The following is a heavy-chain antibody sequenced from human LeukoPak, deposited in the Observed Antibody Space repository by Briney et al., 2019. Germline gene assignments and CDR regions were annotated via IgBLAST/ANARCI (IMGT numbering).Heavy chain of an antibody. Sequence: SSETLSLTCTVSGGSISSYYLSWSRQPPGKGLEWIGYIYYSGSTNYNPSLKSRVTISVDTPKNQFSLKLSSVTAADTAVYYCARLNRGYRDAFDIWGQGTMVTVSS. CDR1: GGSISSYY. J-gene: IGHJ3*02. CDR2: IYYSGST. V-gene: IGHV4-59*01. D-gene: IGHD3-22*01. CDR3: ARLNRGYRDAFDI.